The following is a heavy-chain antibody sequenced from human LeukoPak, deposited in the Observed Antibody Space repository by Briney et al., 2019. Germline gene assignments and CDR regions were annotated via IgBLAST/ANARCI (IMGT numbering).Heavy chain of an antibody. CDR1: GYTFTGYY. CDR3: ARDYCGGGCYPEYYFDY. J-gene: IGHJ4*02. CDR2: INPNSGGT. Sequence: GASVKVSCKASGYTFTGYYMHWVRQAPGQGLEWMGWINPNSGGTNYAQKFQGRVTMTRDTSISTAYMELSRLRSDDTAVYYCARDYCGGGCYPEYYFDYWGQGTLVTVSS. D-gene: IGHD2-21*02. V-gene: IGHV1-2*02.